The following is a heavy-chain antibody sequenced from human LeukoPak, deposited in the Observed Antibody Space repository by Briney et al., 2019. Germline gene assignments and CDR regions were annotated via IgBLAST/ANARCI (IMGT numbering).Heavy chain of an antibody. D-gene: IGHD6-13*01. CDR3: AREGIADNWVDP. V-gene: IGHV3-30-3*01. J-gene: IGHJ5*02. Sequence: GGSLRLSCAASGFTFSSYAMHWVRQAPGKGLEWVAVISYDGSNKYYADSVKGRFTISRDNSKNTLYLQMNSLRAEDTAVYYCAREGIADNWVDPWGQGTLVTVSS. CDR1: GFTFSSYA. CDR2: ISYDGSNK.